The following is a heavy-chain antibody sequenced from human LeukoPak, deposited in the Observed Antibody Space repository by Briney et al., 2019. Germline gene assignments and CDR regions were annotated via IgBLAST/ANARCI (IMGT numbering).Heavy chain of an antibody. CDR1: GFTFSSYG. CDR3: AKGRSEWELSADY. V-gene: IGHV3-33*06. J-gene: IGHJ4*02. CDR2: IWYDGSNK. D-gene: IGHD1-26*01. Sequence: PGRSLRLSCVASGFTFSSYGMHWVRQAPGKGLEWVAVIWYDGSNKYYADSVKGRFTISRDNSKNTLYLQMNSLRAEDTAVYYCAKGRSEWELSADYWGQGTLVTVSS.